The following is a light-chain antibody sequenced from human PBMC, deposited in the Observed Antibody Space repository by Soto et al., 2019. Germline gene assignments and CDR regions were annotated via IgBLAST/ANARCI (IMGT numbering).Light chain of an antibody. J-gene: IGKJ5*01. CDR3: QQRSNWPPIT. V-gene: IGKV3-11*01. CDR2: DAS. Sequence: ESVLTQSPATLSVSPCERATLSPSASQSVSSNFAWYQQKPGQAPRLLIYDASNRATGIPARFSGSGSGTDFTLTISSLEPEDFAVYYCQQRSNWPPITFGQGTRLEI. CDR1: QSVSSN.